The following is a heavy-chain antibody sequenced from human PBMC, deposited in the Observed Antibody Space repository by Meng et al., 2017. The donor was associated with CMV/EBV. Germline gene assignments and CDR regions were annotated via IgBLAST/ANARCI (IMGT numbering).Heavy chain of an antibody. CDR2: IYYSGST. V-gene: IGHV4-30-4*08. CDR3: ARAAPDYYDSSGPPDY. Sequence: QVQLQESGPGLVTPSPTLSPTCTVSGGSISSGDYYWSWIRQPPGKGLEWIGYIYYSGSTYYNPSLKSRVTISVDTSKNQFSLKLSSVTAADTAVYYCARAAPDYYDSSGPPDYWGQGTLVTVSS. CDR1: GGSISSGDYY. J-gene: IGHJ4*02. D-gene: IGHD3-22*01.